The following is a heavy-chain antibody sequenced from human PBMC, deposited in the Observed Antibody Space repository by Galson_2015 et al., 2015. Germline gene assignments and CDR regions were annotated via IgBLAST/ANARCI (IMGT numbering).Heavy chain of an antibody. D-gene: IGHD2-2*01. J-gene: IGHJ6*02. Sequence: SLRLSCAAPGFTFSSYAMHWVRQAPGKGLEWVAVISYDGSNKYYEDSVKGRFTISRDNSKNTLYLKMNSLRAEDTAVYYCARDEYQLLSVSSELSYGIDVSVQGTTGTVSS. V-gene: IGHV3-30-3*01. CDR3: ARDEYQLLSVSSELSYGIDV. CDR1: GFTFSSYA. CDR2: ISYDGSNK.